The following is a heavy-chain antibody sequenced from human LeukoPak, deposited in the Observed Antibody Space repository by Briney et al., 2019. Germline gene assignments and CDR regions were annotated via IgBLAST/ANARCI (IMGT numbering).Heavy chain of an antibody. J-gene: IGHJ4*02. D-gene: IGHD1-26*01. V-gene: IGHV1-3*01. CDR1: GYTFTSYA. Sequence: ASVKVSCKASGYTFTSYAMHWVRQAPGQRLEWMGWINAGNGNTKYSQKFQGRVTITRDTSASTAYMELSSLRSEDTAVYYCARDVGSSSPSDYWGQGTLVTVSS. CDR2: INAGNGNT. CDR3: ARDVGSSSPSDY.